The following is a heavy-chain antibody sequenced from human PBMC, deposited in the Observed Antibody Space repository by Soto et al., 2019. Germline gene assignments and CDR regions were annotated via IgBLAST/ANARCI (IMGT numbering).Heavy chain of an antibody. Sequence: EERRISSCKSSGYSFSNWWNDWVRQMPGKGLEYMGIIYPSDSQTRYSPSFQGQVTISADKSISTAYLQWSSLKASDTAIYYCARHGFYGDYSSNYFDPWGQGTLVTLSS. J-gene: IGHJ5*02. CDR3: ARHGFYGDYSSNYFDP. V-gene: IGHV5-51*01. CDR2: IYPSDSQT. D-gene: IGHD4-17*01. CDR1: GYSFSNWW.